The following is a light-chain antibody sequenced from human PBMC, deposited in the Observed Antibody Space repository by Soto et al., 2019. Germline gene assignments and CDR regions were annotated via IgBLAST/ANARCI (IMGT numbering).Light chain of an antibody. CDR3: TSYTSSTTNDV. CDR1: SSDIGGYNY. Sequence: QSVLTQPASVSGSPGQSITFSCTGTSSDIGGYNYVSWYQQHPGKAPKLMIYEVSNRPSGGSDRFSGSKSGNTASLTISGLQAEDEDDYYCTSYTSSTTNDVFGTGTKVTVL. J-gene: IGLJ1*01. V-gene: IGLV2-14*01. CDR2: EVS.